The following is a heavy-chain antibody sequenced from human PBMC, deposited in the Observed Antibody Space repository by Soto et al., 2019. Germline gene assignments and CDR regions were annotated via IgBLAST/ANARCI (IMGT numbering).Heavy chain of an antibody. CDR2: IIPIFGTA. CDR1: GGTFSSSA. V-gene: IGHV1-69*12. D-gene: IGHD4-17*01. CDR3: ARAIGGDYGGNSWFDY. Sequence: QVQLVQSGAEVKKPGSSVKVPCKASGGTFSSSAISWVRLAPGQGLEWMGGIIPIFGTANYAQKFQGKVTITADESTSTAYMELSSLISEDTAVYYCARAIGGDYGGNSWFDYWGQGTLVTVSS. J-gene: IGHJ4*02.